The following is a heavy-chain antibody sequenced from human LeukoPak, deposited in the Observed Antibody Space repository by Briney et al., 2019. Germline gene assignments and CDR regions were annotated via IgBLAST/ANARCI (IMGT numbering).Heavy chain of an antibody. CDR1: GYTFTAYY. CDR2: INPSSENT. D-gene: IGHD3-10*01. Sequence: ASVPVSCQASGYTFTAYYLHWVRHAAAQGLEDMGVINPSSENTRYTQRFRGRVTMTRDTSTSTVYMELSSLRSEDTAVYYCARGVRGVIGYWGQGTLVTVSS. J-gene: IGHJ4*02. V-gene: IGHV1-46*01. CDR3: ARGVRGVIGY.